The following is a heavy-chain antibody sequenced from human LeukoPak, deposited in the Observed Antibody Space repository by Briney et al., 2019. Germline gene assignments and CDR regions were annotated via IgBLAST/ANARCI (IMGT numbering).Heavy chain of an antibody. Sequence: GGSLRLSCAASGFTFSTFAMHWVRQAPGKGLEWVAVISYDGSNKYYADSVKGRFTISRDNSKNTLYLQMNSMRAEDTAVYYCAKLVVVGATTDYWGQGTLVTVSS. CDR3: AKLVVVGATTDY. D-gene: IGHD1-26*01. J-gene: IGHJ4*02. CDR2: ISYDGSNK. V-gene: IGHV3-30*18. CDR1: GFTFSTFA.